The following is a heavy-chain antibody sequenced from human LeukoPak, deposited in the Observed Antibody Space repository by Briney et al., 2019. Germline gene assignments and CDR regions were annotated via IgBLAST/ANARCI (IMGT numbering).Heavy chain of an antibody. J-gene: IGHJ4*02. D-gene: IGHD3-10*01. CDR2: IRYDGSNK. CDR3: AKDGGSGSYYNHFDY. CDR1: GFTFSSYG. Sequence: GGSLRLSCAASGFTFSSYGMHWVRQAPGKGLEWVAFIRYDGSNKYYADSVKGRFTISRDNSKNTLYLQMNSLRAEDTAVYYCAKDGGSGSYYNHFDYWGQGTLVTVSS. V-gene: IGHV3-30*02.